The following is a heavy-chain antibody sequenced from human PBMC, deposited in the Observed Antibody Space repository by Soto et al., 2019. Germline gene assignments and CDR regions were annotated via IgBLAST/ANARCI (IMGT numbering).Heavy chain of an antibody. CDR1: GHPFTSYN. J-gene: IGHJ5*02. CDR2: SNPRGFFT. D-gene: IGHD3-10*01. Sequence: QVQLVQSGAEVKKPGASVKVSCKASGHPFTSYNIHWVRQATGQGLEWVGMSNPRGFFTTYAQKFRGRVTMTGDTSTSVVCRELTTRRSEDTAVYYCASAAGRFGELFWFDPWGQGTLVSVSS. CDR3: ASAAGRFGELFWFDP. V-gene: IGHV1-46*01.